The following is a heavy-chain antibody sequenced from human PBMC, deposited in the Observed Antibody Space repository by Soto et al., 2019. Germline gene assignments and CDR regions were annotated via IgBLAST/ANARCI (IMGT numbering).Heavy chain of an antibody. V-gene: IGHV1-18*01. CDR2: ISAYNGNT. D-gene: IGHD3-9*01. J-gene: IGHJ6*02. CDR3: SRGGYYDIVTGYYTGDYYYGMDV. CDR1: GYTFTSYG. Sequence: QVQLVQSGAEVKKPGASVKVSCKASGYTFTSYGISWVRQAPGQGLEWMGWISAYNGNTNYAQKLQGRVTMTTDTYTSTXXMXRXXLRSDDTAVYYCSRGGYYDIVTGYYTGDYYYGMDVWGQGTTVTASS.